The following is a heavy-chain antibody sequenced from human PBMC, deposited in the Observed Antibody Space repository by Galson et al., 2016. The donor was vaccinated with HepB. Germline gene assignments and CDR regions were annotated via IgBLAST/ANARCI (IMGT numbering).Heavy chain of an antibody. CDR1: GFTFNTYG. CDR2: IQQDGTER. D-gene: IGHD1-26*01. J-gene: IGHJ4*02. Sequence: SLRLSCADSGFTFNTYGMNWVRQAPGKGLEWVANIQQDGTERNYVDSVRGRFTISRDNAKDSLYLQMNSLRPEDTAVYYCARDRGGGLLGHTWLFDLWGQGTLVTVSS. V-gene: IGHV3-7*03. CDR3: ARDRGGGLLGHTWLFDL.